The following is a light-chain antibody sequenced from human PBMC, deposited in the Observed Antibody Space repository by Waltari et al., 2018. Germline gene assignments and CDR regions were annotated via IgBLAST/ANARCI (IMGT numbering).Light chain of an antibody. CDR1: SGHSSNV. CDR2: VNSDGSH. Sequence: QLVLTQSPSASASLGASVKLTCTLSSGHSSNVIAWLQQQPEKGPRYLMKVNSDGSHSKGDEIPGRFSGSSSGTERYLTISSLQSEDEADYYCQTGGHGTWVFGGGTKLTVL. J-gene: IGLJ3*02. V-gene: IGLV4-69*01. CDR3: QTGGHGTWV.